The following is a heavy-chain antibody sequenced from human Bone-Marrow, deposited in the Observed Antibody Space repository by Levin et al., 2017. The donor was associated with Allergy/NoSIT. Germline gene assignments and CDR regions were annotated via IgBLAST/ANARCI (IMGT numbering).Heavy chain of an antibody. Sequence: GESLKISCAASGFIFNNFAMNWVRQAPGKGLEWVSYINGRGTDAQYADSVKGRLIISRDNSKNTLYLQMNSLRAEDTALFYCARLMYGDDAFDYWGQGTLVTVSS. CDR2: INGRGTDA. D-gene: IGHD4-17*01. J-gene: IGHJ4*02. CDR3: ARLMYGDDAFDY. V-gene: IGHV3-23*01. CDR1: GFIFNNFA.